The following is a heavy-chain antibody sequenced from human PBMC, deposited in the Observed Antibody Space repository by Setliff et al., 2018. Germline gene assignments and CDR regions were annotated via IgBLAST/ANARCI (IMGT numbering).Heavy chain of an antibody. J-gene: IGHJ6*03. D-gene: IGHD3-22*01. Sequence: PGGSLRLSCAASGFTFESHTMNWVRQAPGKGLEWVSSISGSSGYKYYADSLKGRFTISRDNAKSSLYLQVDSLRAEDTAVYYCARNYYDSGDHLPFYYYYMDAWGKGTTVTVSS. CDR2: ISGSSGYK. CDR1: GFTFESHT. CDR3: ARNYYDSGDHLPFYYYYMDA. V-gene: IGHV3-21*01.